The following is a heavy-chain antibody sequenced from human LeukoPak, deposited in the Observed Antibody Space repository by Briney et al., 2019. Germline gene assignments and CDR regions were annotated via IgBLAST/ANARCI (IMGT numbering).Heavy chain of an antibody. CDR2: ISSSSSTI. J-gene: IGHJ4*02. CDR1: GFTFSSCS. V-gene: IGHV3-48*04. Sequence: GGSLRLSCAASGFTFSSCSMNWVRQAPGKGLEWVSYISSSSSTIYYADSVKGRFTISRDNAKNSLYLQMNSLRAEDTAVYYCASQPGLGRYCSSTSCFFGDWGQGTLVTVSS. CDR3: ASQPGLGRYCSSTSCFFGD. D-gene: IGHD2-2*01.